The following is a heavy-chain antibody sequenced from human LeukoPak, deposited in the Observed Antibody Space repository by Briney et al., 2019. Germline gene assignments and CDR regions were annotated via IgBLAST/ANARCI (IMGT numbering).Heavy chain of an antibody. V-gene: IGHV1-2*02. J-gene: IGHJ4*02. CDR1: GYTFTDDY. Sequence: ASVKVSCKASGYTFTDDYIHWVRQAPGQGLEWMGLINVNSGGTNYAQKFYARVTMTRDTSISTAYMELSRLRSDDTAVFYCARSPHILTGENFDFWGQGTLVTVSS. D-gene: IGHD3-9*01. CDR2: INVNSGGT. CDR3: ARSPHILTGENFDF.